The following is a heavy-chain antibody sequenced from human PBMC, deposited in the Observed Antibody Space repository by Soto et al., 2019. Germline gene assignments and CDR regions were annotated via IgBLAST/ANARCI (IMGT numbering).Heavy chain of an antibody. CDR2: ISGRDGKST. D-gene: IGHD3-16*01. J-gene: IGHJ4*02. V-gene: IGHV3-23*01. Sequence: EVHLLESGGDLVQPGGTLRLACAASGFTFNNDAMSWVRQAPGKGLEWFSAISGRDGKSTNSADSVKDRSAISRDSSNINVYLQPNSLRAEDTGIYCCVKDAGHGGGSVFDYWCQGTRASVSS. CDR1: GFTFNNDA. CDR3: VKDAGHGGGSVFDY.